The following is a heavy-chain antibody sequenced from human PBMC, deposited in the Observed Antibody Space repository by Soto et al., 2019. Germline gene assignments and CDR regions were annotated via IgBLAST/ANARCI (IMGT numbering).Heavy chain of an antibody. CDR1: WDSVSSNSAA. Sequence: SQTLSLTRAISWDSVSSNSAAWNWIKQSPSRGLEWRGRTYYRSKWYNDYAVSGISRITIKPETSKNQLLMQLNSVTPEDTAVYYCARGGAYDYIWGSYPGFDYWGQGTLVTVSS. CDR3: ARGGAYDYIWGSYPGFDY. V-gene: IGHV6-1*01. CDR2: TYYRSKWYN. J-gene: IGHJ4*02. D-gene: IGHD3-16*02.